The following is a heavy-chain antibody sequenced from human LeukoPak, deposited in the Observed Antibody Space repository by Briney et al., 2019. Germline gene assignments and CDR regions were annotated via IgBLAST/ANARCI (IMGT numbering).Heavy chain of an antibody. CDR2: INHSGST. Sequence: SETLSLTCAVYGGSFSGYYWSWIRQPPGKGLEWIGEINHSGSTNYNPSLKSRVTTSVDTSKNQFSLKLSSVTAADTAVYYCARDRASRPYSSSWYISRSPYYYGMDVWGQGTTVTVSS. J-gene: IGHJ6*02. CDR1: GGSFSGYY. V-gene: IGHV4-34*01. CDR3: ARDRASRPYSSSWYISRSPYYYGMDV. D-gene: IGHD6-13*01.